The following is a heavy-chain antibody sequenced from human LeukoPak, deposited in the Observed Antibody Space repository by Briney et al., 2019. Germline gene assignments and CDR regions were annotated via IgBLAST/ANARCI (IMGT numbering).Heavy chain of an antibody. J-gene: IGHJ5*02. CDR3: ARDSTYHDFWSGYSHNWFDP. CDR2: INHSGST. V-gene: IGHV4-39*07. Sequence: SETLSLTCTVSGVSISRSSYYWGWIRQPPGKGLEWIGEINHSGSTNYNPSLKSRVTISVDTSKNQFSLKLSSVTAADTAVYYCARDSTYHDFWSGYSHNWFDPWGQGTLVTVSS. D-gene: IGHD3-3*01. CDR1: GVSISRSSYY.